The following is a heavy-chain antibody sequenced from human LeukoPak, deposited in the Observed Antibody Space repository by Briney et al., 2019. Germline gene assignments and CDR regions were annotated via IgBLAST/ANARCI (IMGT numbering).Heavy chain of an antibody. CDR1: GGSISSSSYY. CDR2: INHSGST. Sequence: SETLSLTCTVSGGSISSSSYYWGWIRQPPGKGREGIGEINHSGSTNYNPSLKSRVTISVDTSKNQFSLKLSSVTAADTAVYYCARSLSGDTYYFDYWGQGTLVTVSS. V-gene: IGHV4-39*07. CDR3: ARSLSGDTYYFDY. J-gene: IGHJ4*02. D-gene: IGHD5-12*01.